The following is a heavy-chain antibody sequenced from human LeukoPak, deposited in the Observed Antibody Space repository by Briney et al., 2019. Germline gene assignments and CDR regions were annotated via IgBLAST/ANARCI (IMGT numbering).Heavy chain of an antibody. Sequence: SETLSLTCTVSGDSMTSYYWSWIRQPPGKGLEWIGYIYYSGSTNYNPSLKSRVTISVDTSKNQFSLKLSSVTAADTAVYYCARDLRSSGWTWGWFDPWGQGTLVTVSS. J-gene: IGHJ5*02. V-gene: IGHV4-59*01. CDR2: IYYSGST. D-gene: IGHD6-19*01. CDR1: GDSMTSYY. CDR3: ARDLRSSGWTWGWFDP.